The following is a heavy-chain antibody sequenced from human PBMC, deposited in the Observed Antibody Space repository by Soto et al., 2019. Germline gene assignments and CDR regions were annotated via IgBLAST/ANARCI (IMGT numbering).Heavy chain of an antibody. J-gene: IGHJ4*02. CDR2: IGGSGHTT. V-gene: IGHV3-23*01. CDR3: AKSGPTVSYFDH. D-gene: IGHD4-17*01. CDR1: GFYFGSYA. Sequence: EVQLLESGVGLVQPGGSLRLSCEASGFYFGSYAMTWVRQAPGKGLEWVSSIGGSGHTTHYADSVQGRFTNSRDDSRKALDLQMHSLRVEYTAVYYGAKSGPTVSYFDHWGQGRLVSVSS.